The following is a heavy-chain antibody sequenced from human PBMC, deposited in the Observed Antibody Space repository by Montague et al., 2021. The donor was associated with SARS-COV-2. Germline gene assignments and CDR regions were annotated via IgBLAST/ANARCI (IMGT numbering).Heavy chain of an antibody. D-gene: IGHD3-9*01. CDR3: VRLPRYEGLNGPPDF. CDR2: VLYNKGT. Sequence: SETLSLTCTVSGVSVTDYYWSWIRQPPGKGLEWVGDVLYNKGTNFNPSLKSRVAISVDTSKNQFSLRLTSVTAADTAVYYCVRLPRYEGLNGPPDFWDQGTLVTVSS. V-gene: IGHV4-59*02. CDR1: GVSVTDYY. J-gene: IGHJ3*01.